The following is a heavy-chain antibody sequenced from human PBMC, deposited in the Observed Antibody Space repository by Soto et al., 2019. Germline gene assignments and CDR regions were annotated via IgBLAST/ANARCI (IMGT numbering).Heavy chain of an antibody. J-gene: IGHJ4*02. CDR3: ASPGRATPATCGAW. CDR2: IKTKTDGVTT. D-gene: IGHD2-15*01. Sequence: EVQLVESGGGLVKPGGSLRLSCAASGFTFSNAWMNWVRQAPGKGLEWVGRIKTKTDGVTTDYAAPVKGRFTISRDDSKNTHHVQMNSLKSEDTAVEYCASPGRATPATCGAWWGRGTLVTVSS. V-gene: IGHV3-15*01. CDR1: GFTFSNAW.